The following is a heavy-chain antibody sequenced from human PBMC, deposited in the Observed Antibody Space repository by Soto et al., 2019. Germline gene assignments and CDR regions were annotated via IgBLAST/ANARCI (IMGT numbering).Heavy chain of an antibody. CDR3: ATEDSGYDLEY. V-gene: IGHV4-61*01. D-gene: IGHD5-12*01. J-gene: IGHJ4*02. CDR2: IYYSGST. CDR1: GGSVSSGSYY. Sequence: QVQLQESGPGLVKPSETLSLTCTVSGGSVSSGSYYWSWIRQPPGKGLEWIGYIYYSGSTNYNPSPKSRVTISVDTSKNQFALKLSSVTAADTAVYYCATEDSGYDLEYWGQGTLVTVSS.